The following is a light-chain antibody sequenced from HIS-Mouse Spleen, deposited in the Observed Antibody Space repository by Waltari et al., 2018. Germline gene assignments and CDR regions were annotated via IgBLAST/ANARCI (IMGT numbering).Light chain of an antibody. V-gene: IGKV3-11*01. J-gene: IGKJ4*01. CDR3: QQRSNWLT. CDR1: QSVSSY. CDR2: DAS. Sequence: EIVLTQSPATLSLSPGERATLACRASQSVSSYLAWYQQKPGQAPRLLIYDASNRATGIPARFSGSGAGKDFTLTSSSLEPEDFAVYYCQQRSNWLTFGGGTKVEIK.